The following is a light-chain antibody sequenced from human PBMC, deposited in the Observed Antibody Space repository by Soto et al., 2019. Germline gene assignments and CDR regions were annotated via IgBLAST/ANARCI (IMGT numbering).Light chain of an antibody. CDR1: QSVSSY. CDR2: DAS. Sequence: EIVLTQSPATLSLSPGERATLSCRASQSVSSYLAWYQQKPGQALRLLIYDASNRATGIPARFSGSGSGTDFTLTISSLEPEDFAVYYCQQSSNWPLTFGGGTKVEIK. V-gene: IGKV3-11*01. J-gene: IGKJ4*01. CDR3: QQSSNWPLT.